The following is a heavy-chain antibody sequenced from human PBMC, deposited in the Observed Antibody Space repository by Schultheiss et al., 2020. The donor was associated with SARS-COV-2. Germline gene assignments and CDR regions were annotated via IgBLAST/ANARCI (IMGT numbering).Heavy chain of an antibody. CDR1: GYTFNSYG. V-gene: IGHV1-2*02. CDR3: ARGRYSSGRYPDAFDI. CDR2: INPNSGDT. D-gene: IGHD6-19*01. J-gene: IGHJ3*02. Sequence: ASVKVSCKASGYTFNSYGISWVRQAPGQGLEWMGWINPNSGDTNFAQSFQGRVTMTRDTSINTAYMELSSLRSEDTAVYYCARGRYSSGRYPDAFDIWGQGTMVTVSS.